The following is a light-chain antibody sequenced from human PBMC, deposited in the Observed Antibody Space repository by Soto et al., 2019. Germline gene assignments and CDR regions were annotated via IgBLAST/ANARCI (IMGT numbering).Light chain of an antibody. V-gene: IGLV1-40*01. CDR3: QSYDSSLSL. J-gene: IGLJ1*01. Sequence: QSALTQPPSVSGAPGQRVTISCTGSSSKIGAGYDVHWYQQLPGTAPKLLIYGNSNRPSGVPDRFSGSKSGTSASLAITGLQAEDEADYYCQSYDSSLSLFGTGTKVTVL. CDR2: GNS. CDR1: SSKIGAGYD.